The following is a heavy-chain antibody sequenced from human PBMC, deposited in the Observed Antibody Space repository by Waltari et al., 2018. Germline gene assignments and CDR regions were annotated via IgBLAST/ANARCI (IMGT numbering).Heavy chain of an antibody. CDR1: GNTFTSYA. J-gene: IGHJ4*02. V-gene: IGHV1-3*01. CDR2: INAGHSNT. Sequence: QVQLVQSGAEVKKPGASVKVSCKGSGNTFTSYAMHWVRQAPGQRLEGMGWINAGHSNTTYSQQFQGRVTITRDPSAITAYMELSSLRSEDTSVYYCAREGSPAFFDYWGQGTLVTVSS. CDR3: AREGSPAFFDY.